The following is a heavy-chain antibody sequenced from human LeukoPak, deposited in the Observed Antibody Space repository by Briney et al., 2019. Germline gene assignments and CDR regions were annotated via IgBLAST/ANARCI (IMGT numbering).Heavy chain of an antibody. CDR3: ARDSGGATLYYYGMDV. V-gene: IGHV1-3*01. D-gene: IGHD3-16*01. J-gene: IGHJ6*02. Sequence: GASVKVSCKASGYTFTSYAMHWVRQAPGQRLEWMGWINAGNGNTKYSQKFQGRVTITRDTSASTAYMELSSLRSEDTAVYYCARDSGGATLYYYGMDVWGQGTTVTVSS. CDR1: GYTFTSYA. CDR2: INAGNGNT.